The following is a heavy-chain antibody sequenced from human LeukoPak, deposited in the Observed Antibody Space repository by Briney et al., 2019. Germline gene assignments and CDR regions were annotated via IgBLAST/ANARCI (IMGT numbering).Heavy chain of an antibody. CDR2: IRYDGSNK. V-gene: IGHV3-30*02. Sequence: GGSLRLSCAASGFTFSSYGMHWVRQAPGKGLEWVAFIRYDGSNKYYADSVKGRFTISRDNSKNTLYLQMNSLRAEDTAVYYCAKATYYYGSGSSIGSRWGQGTLVTVSS. CDR3: AKATYYYGSGSSIGSR. D-gene: IGHD3-10*01. J-gene: IGHJ4*02. CDR1: GFTFSSYG.